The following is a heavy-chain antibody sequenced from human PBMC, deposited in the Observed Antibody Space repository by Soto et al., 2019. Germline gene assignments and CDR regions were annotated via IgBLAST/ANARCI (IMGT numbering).Heavy chain of an antibody. J-gene: IGHJ4*02. Sequence: QVQLQESGPGLVKPSETLSLTCTVSGGSISSYYWSWIRQPPGKGLEWIGYIYYSGSTNYNPSLKTTLTISVDTSKNQFSLKLSSVTAADTAVYYCARQEVLRGVVRGLDYWGQGTLVTVSS. CDR2: IYYSGST. V-gene: IGHV4-59*08. D-gene: IGHD3-10*01. CDR1: GGSISSYY. CDR3: ARQEVLRGVVRGLDY.